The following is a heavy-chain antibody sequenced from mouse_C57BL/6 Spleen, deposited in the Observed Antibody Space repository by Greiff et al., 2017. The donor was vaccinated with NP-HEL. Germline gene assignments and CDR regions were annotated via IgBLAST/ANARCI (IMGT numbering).Heavy chain of an antibody. CDR2: IDPENGDT. D-gene: IGHD1-1*01. CDR1: GFNIKDDY. J-gene: IGHJ4*01. Sequence: EVQLQQSGAELVRPGASVKLSCTASGFNIKDDYMHWVKQRPEQGLEWIGWIDPENGDTEYASKFQGNATITADTSSNTAYLQLSSLTSEDTAVYYCTHAPYYYGRVRDYYYAMDYWGQGTSVTVSS. CDR3: THAPYYYGRVRDYYYAMDY. V-gene: IGHV14-4*01.